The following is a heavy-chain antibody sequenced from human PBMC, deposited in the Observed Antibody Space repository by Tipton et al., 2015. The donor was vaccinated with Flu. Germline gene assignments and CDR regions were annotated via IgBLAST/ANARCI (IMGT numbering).Heavy chain of an antibody. D-gene: IGHD1-26*01. CDR3: ARMKYSGTYPPSGMDV. J-gene: IGHJ6*02. CDR2: IYYSGRT. V-gene: IGHV4-59*01. Sequence: TLSLTCTVSGGSISTYYWTWIRQPPGKGLEWIGFIYYSGRTNYNPSLKSRVTISVDTSKSQFSLRLTSVTAADTAIYYCARMKYSGTYPPSGMDVWGQGTTVPVSS. CDR1: GGSISTYY.